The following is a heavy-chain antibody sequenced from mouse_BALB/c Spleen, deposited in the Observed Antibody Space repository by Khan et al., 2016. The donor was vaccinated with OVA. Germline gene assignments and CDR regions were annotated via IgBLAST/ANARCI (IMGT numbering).Heavy chain of an antibody. J-gene: IGHJ3*01. CDR3: ARVGYGSLAY. Sequence: QVRLQQSGVELVRPGTSVMVSCKASGYAFNNYMIEWLKQRPGQGLEWIGVINPGSGGTTYNEKFKGKATLTADKSSNTAYMQLSSLTSDDSAVYFCARVGYGSLAYWGQGTLVTVSA. CDR1: GYAFNNYM. CDR2: INPGSGGT. D-gene: IGHD1-1*02. V-gene: IGHV1-54*01.